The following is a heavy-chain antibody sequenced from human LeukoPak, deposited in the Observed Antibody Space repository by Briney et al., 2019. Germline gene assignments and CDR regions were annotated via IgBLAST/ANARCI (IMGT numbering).Heavy chain of an antibody. CDR3: ARRRRYSYGNFDY. CDR2: INHSGST. Sequence: SETLSITCAVYGGSFNGYYWSWIRQPQGKGLEWIGEINHSGSTNYNPSLKSRVTISVDTSKNQFSLKLSSVTAADTAVYYCARRRRYSYGNFDYWGQGTLVTVSS. D-gene: IGHD5-18*01. CDR1: GGSFNGYY. V-gene: IGHV4-34*01. J-gene: IGHJ4*02.